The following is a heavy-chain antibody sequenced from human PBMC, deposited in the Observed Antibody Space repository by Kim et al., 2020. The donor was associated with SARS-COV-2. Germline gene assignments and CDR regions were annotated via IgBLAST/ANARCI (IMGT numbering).Heavy chain of an antibody. CDR1: GGTFSSYA. V-gene: IGHV1-69*13. J-gene: IGHJ6*02. CDR2: IIPIFGTA. CDR3: ARDAYYYGSGSYYGMDV. D-gene: IGHD3-10*01. Sequence: SVKVSCKASGGTFSSYAISWVRQAPGQGLEWMGGIIPIFGTANYAQKFQGRVTITADESTSTAYMELSSLRSEDTAVYYCARDAYYYGSGSYYGMDVWPRDHGHRLL.